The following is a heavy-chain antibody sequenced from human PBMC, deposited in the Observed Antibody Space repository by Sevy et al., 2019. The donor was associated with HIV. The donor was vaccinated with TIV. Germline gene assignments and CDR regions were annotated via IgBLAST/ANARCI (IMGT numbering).Heavy chain of an antibody. CDR1: GFTFSDYY. CDR3: ARVALYSGSYYGY. V-gene: IGHV3-11*06. D-gene: IGHD1-26*01. CDR2: ISSSSSYT. J-gene: IGHJ4*02. Sequence: GGSLRLSCAASGFTFSDYYMSWIRQAPGKGLEWVSYISSSSSYTNYADSVKGRFTISRDNAKNSLYLQMNSRRAEDTAVYYCARVALYSGSYYGYWGQGALVTVSS.